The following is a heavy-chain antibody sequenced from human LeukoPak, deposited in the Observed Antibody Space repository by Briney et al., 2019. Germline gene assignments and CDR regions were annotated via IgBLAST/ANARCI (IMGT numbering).Heavy chain of an antibody. D-gene: IGHD6-13*01. CDR2: ISSSSSYI. Sequence: GGSLRLSCAASGFTFSSYSMNWVRQAPGKGLEWVSSISSSSSYIYYADSVKGRFTISRDNSKNTLYLQMNSLRAEDTAVYYCARRLYSSSWSSFDYWGQGTLVTVSS. J-gene: IGHJ4*02. CDR1: GFTFSSYS. V-gene: IGHV3-21*04. CDR3: ARRLYSSSWSSFDY.